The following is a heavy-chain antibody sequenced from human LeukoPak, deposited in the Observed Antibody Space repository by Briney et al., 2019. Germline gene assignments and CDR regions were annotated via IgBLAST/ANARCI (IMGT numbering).Heavy chain of an antibody. J-gene: IGHJ4*02. CDR3: ARDRYCSSTSCHYFDY. CDR2: INQDRSQT. V-gene: IGHV3-7*01. Sequence: GGSLRLSCAVSGFTFSRFWMSWIRQAPGKGLEWVAHINQDRSQTYYVDSVKGRFTISRDNTKNSLFLVMNNLRVEDTAVYYCARDRYCSSTSCHYFDYWGQGTLVTVSS. CDR1: GFTFSRFW. D-gene: IGHD2-2*01.